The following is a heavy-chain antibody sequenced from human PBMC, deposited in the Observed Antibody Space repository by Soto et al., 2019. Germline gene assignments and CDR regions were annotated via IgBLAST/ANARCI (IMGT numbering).Heavy chain of an antibody. V-gene: IGHV4-61*01. D-gene: IGHD3-22*01. CDR1: GGSVSSGSYY. CDR2: IYYSGST. Sequence: ASETLSLTCTVSGGSVSSGSYYWSWIRQPPGKGLEWIGYIYYSGSTNYNPSLKSRVTISVDTSKNQFSLKLSSVTAADTAVYYCAREEYYYDSSGYYRLDPWGQGTLVTVS. J-gene: IGHJ5*02. CDR3: AREEYYYDSSGYYRLDP.